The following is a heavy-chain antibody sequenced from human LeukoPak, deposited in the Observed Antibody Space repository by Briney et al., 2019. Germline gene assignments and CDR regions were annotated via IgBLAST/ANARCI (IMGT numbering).Heavy chain of an antibody. J-gene: IGHJ4*02. CDR3: AREFGATTSNYFDY. V-gene: IGHV3-23*01. CDR2: ISGSGGST. Sequence: QPGGSLRLSCAASGFTFSSYAMSWVRQAPGKGMEWVSAISGSGGSTYYADSVKGRFTISRDNSKNTLFLQMNSLRAEDTAVYYCAREFGATTSNYFDYWGQGTLVTVSS. CDR1: GFTFSSYA. D-gene: IGHD1-1*01.